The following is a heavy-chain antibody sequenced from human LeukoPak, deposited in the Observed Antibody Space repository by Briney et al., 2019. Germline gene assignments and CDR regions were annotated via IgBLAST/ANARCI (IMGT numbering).Heavy chain of an antibody. CDR2: ISSSGNTK. CDR1: GFTFSDYY. V-gene: IGHV3-11*04. D-gene: IGHD1-1*01. CDR3: ARGWTAEYFQH. J-gene: IGHJ1*01. Sequence: GGSLRLSCAASGFTFSDYYMSWIRQAPGKGLEWVSYISSSGNTKYYADSVKGRFTISRDNAKNSLYLQMNSLRAEDTAVYYCARGWTAEYFQHWGQGTLVTVSS.